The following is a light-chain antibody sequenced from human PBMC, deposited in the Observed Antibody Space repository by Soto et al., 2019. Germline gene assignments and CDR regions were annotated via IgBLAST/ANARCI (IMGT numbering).Light chain of an antibody. CDR1: SSNIGAGHD. CDR2: RNN. J-gene: IGLJ3*02. V-gene: IGLV1-40*01. Sequence: VLTQPPSVSGAPGQRVTISCTGNSSNIGAGHDVHWYQQPPGTAPKLLIFRNNNRASGVPGRFSGARSGTSASLAITGLQTGDEADYYCQSFDSNLSGWVFGGGTKLTVL. CDR3: QSFDSNLSGWV.